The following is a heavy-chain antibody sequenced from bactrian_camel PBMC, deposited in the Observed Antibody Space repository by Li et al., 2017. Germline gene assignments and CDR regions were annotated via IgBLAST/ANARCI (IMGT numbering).Heavy chain of an antibody. CDR1: SYTFGGNSC. Sequence: HVQLVESGGGSVQTGGSLTLSCIASSYTFGGNSCMGWFRQAPGKEREGVAAIDSDGSTSYADSVKGRFIISKDNAKNTLYLQMNSLKPEDTAMYVCAINPDYGYCSDGAWAYTRWGQGTQVTVS. J-gene: IGHJ4*01. D-gene: IGHD5*01. CDR2: IDSDGST. V-gene: IGHV3S53*01. CDR3: AINPDYGYCSDGAWAYTR.